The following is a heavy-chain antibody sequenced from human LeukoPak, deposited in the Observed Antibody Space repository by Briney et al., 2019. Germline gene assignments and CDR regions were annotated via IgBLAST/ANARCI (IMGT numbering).Heavy chain of an antibody. V-gene: IGHV3-74*01. CDR2: IRTDGGNT. J-gene: IGHJ4*02. CDR1: GFTLSGYW. CDR3: ARDRGFCSGGACYLFHS. D-gene: IGHD2-15*01. Sequence: GGSLRLSCAASGFTLSGYWMHWVRQAPGNGLVWVSLIRTDGGNTTYADSVKGRFTISRDNAKNTLYLQMNSLRAEDTAVYYCARDRGFCSGGACYLFHSWEQGVLVTVSS.